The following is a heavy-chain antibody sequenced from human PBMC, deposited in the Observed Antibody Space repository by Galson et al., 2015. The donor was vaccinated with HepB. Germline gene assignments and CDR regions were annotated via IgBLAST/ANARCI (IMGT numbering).Heavy chain of an antibody. D-gene: IGHD3-3*01. CDR3: ARDTRGMEWLSSGGMDV. J-gene: IGHJ6*02. CDR2: IIPIFGTA. CDR1: GYTFTSYA. Sequence: VKVSCKASGYTFTSYAISWVRQAPGQGLEWMGGIIPIFGTANYAQKFQGRVTITADESTSTAYMELSSLRSEDTAVYYCARDTRGMEWLSSGGMDVWGQGTTVTVSS. V-gene: IGHV1-69*01.